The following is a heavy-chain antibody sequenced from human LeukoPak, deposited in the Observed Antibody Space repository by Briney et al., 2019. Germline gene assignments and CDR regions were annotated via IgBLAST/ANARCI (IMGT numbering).Heavy chain of an antibody. CDR3: ARVRDNSARDY. J-gene: IGHJ4*02. CDR2: IKQDGSDE. CDR1: GFTLSSYS. V-gene: IGHV3-7*01. D-gene: IGHD3-10*01. Sequence: GGSLRLSCTASGFTLSSYSMTWVRQAPGKGLEWVATIKQDGSDEYYVDSVKGRFTISRDNAKNSLYLQMNSLRVEDTAMYYCARVRDNSARDYWGQGTLVTVSS.